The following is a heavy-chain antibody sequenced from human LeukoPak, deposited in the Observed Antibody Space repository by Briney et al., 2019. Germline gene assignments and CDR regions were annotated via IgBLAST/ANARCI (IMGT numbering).Heavy chain of an antibody. J-gene: IGHJ4*02. Sequence: SGTLSLTCAVYGGSFSGYYWSWIRQPPGKGLEWIGEINHSGSTNYNPSLMSRVTISVDTSKNQFSLKLSSVTAADTAVYYCARQSSTSTEPFDYWGQGTLVTVSS. V-gene: IGHV4-34*01. CDR1: GGSFSGYY. CDR2: INHSGST. D-gene: IGHD2-2*01. CDR3: ARQSSTSTEPFDY.